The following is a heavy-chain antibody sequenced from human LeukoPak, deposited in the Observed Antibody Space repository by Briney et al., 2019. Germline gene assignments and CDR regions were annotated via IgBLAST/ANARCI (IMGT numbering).Heavy chain of an antibody. D-gene: IGHD6-19*01. CDR1: GFTFSDNY. CDR3: ASSWLVFDWFDP. Sequence: GGSLRLSCAASGFTFSDNYMSWIRQAPGKGLEWVSYISSSGSTIYYADSVKGRFTISRDNAKNSLYLQMNSLRAEDTAVYYCASSWLVFDWFDPWGQGTLVTVSS. CDR2: ISSSGSTI. V-gene: IGHV3-11*01. J-gene: IGHJ5*02.